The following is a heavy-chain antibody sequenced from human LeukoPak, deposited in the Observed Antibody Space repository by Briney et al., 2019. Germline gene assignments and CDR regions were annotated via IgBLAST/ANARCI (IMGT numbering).Heavy chain of an antibody. V-gene: IGHV4-34*01. J-gene: IGHJ5*02. CDR3: ARGGYYGLGNDFRFDP. Sequence: SETLSLTCVLYGGSFSGYYWNWIRQSPGKGLEWIGEINHSGSTNYIPSLKSRVSISIDTSKNQFSLKLSSVTAADTAVYYCARGGYYGLGNDFRFDPWGQGTLVTVSS. CDR1: GGSFSGYY. D-gene: IGHD3-10*01. CDR2: INHSGST.